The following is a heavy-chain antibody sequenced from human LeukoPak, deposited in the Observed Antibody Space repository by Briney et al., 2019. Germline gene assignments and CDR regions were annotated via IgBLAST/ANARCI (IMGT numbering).Heavy chain of an antibody. D-gene: IGHD3-10*01. CDR1: GGSIRRYF. V-gene: IGHV4-59*12. J-gene: IGHJ4*02. CDR2: MSYSGIN. CDR3: TREEGAWGYGSSGFDS. Sequence: SETLSLTCSVSGGSIRRYFWSWIRQTPGKGLEWIGFMSYSGINNYNLSLKSRVTISLDTSRNQFSLRLNSVTAADTAVYYCTREEGAWGYGSSGFDSWGQGILVTVSS.